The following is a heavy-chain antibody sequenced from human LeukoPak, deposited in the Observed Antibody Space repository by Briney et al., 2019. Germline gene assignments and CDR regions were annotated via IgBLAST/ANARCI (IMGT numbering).Heavy chain of an antibody. CDR1: GFTINSYA. J-gene: IGHJ4*01. V-gene: IGHV3-23*01. D-gene: IGHD1-1*01. Sequence: PGGSLRLSCAVSGFTINSYAMSWVRQAPGKGLEWVSTMSGSAGNTYYADSVRGRITISRDNSKNTLYLQMNSLRGEDTAIYYCARDWKADFWGHGTLVTVSS. CDR2: MSGSAGNT. CDR3: ARDWKADF.